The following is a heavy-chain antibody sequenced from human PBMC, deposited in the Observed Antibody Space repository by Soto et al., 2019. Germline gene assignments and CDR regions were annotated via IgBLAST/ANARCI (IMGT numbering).Heavy chain of an antibody. D-gene: IGHD3-16*01. V-gene: IGHV3-74*01. CDR3: TRDIGGRGAY. Sequence: DVQLVESGGGLVRPGGSLRLSCAASGFTFSSYWMHWVRQVPGKGLVWVSRINEYGSVINYADSVKGRFTIFRDNSKNTLYLEMNSLSAKDAAVYYCTRDIGGRGAYWGQGTLVTVSS. CDR2: INEYGSVI. J-gene: IGHJ4*02. CDR1: GFTFSSYW.